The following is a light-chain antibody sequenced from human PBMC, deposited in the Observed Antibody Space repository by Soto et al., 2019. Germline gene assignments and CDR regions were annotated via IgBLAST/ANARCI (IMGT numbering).Light chain of an antibody. CDR2: GAS. V-gene: IGKV3-20*01. Sequence: EIVLTQSPGTLSLSPGERATLSCRASQSVSSSYLAWYQQQPGQAPRLLIYGASSRATGIPDRFSGSGSGTEFILTISRLEPEDFAVYYCQQYGSSPLTFGGGTKVEIK. J-gene: IGKJ4*01. CDR3: QQYGSSPLT. CDR1: QSVSSSY.